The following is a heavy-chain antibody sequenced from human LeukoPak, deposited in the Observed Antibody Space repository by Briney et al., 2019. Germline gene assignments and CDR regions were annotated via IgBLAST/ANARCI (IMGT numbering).Heavy chain of an antibody. V-gene: IGHV3-23*01. CDR1: GFTFSSYV. CDR3: ARSRYFDL. CDR2: TTGSGATT. Sequence: PGGSLRLSCAASGFTFSSYVMTWVRQAPGKGLEWVTTTTGSGATTDYADSVKGRFTISRDNSKNTLSLQMNSLRAEATAVYYCARSRYFDLWGRGTPVTVSS. J-gene: IGHJ2*01.